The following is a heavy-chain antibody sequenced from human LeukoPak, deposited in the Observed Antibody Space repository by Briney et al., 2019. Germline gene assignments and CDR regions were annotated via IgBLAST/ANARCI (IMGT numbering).Heavy chain of an antibody. V-gene: IGHV3-23*01. Sequence: GGSLRLSCAASGFTFSSYAMSWVRQAPGKGLEWVSAISGSGGSTYYADSVKGRFTISRDNSKNTLYLQMNSLRDEDTAVYYCARDNDWAFHYWGQGTLVTVSS. D-gene: IGHD3-9*01. J-gene: IGHJ4*02. CDR2: ISGSGGST. CDR3: ARDNDWAFHY. CDR1: GFTFSSYA.